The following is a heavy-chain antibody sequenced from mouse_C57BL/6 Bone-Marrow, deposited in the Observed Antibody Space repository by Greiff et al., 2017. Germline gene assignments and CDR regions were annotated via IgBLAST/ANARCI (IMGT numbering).Heavy chain of an antibody. CDR2: IYPGSGST. V-gene: IGHV1-55*01. J-gene: IGHJ2*01. D-gene: IGHD2-3*01. CDR1: GYTFTSYW. Sequence: QVQLQQPGAELVKPGASVKMSCKASGYTFTSYWITWVKQRPGQGLEWIGDIYPGSGSTNYNEKFKSKATLTVDTSSSTAYMQLSSLTSEDSAVYYCARGKDGFYYFDYWGQGTTLTVSS. CDR3: ARGKDGFYYFDY.